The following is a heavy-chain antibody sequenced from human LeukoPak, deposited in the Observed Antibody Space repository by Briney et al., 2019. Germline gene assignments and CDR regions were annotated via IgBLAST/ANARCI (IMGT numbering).Heavy chain of an antibody. CDR1: GGTFSRYA. CDR2: IIPIFGTA. V-gene: IGHV1-69*13. J-gene: IGHJ5*02. CDR3: ARDIPRPRGFDP. Sequence: SVKVSCKASGGTFSRYAISWVRQAPGQGLEWMGGIIPIFGTANYAQKFQGRVTITADESTSTAYMELSSLRSEDTAVYYCARDIPRPRGFDPWGQGTLVTVSS.